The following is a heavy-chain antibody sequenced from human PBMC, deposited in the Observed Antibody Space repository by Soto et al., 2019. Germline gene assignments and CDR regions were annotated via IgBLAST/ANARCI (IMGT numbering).Heavy chain of an antibody. CDR1: GGSISSYY. Sequence: QVQLQDSGPGLVKPSESLSLTCTVSGGSISSYYWSWIRQPPGKGLEWIGYIYYRGSTNYNPSLKSRVTISVDTSKNQFSLKLSSVTAADTAMYYCARFNWYFDLWGRDTLVTVSS. V-gene: IGHV4-59*01. CDR2: IYYRGST. J-gene: IGHJ2*01. CDR3: ARFNWYFDL.